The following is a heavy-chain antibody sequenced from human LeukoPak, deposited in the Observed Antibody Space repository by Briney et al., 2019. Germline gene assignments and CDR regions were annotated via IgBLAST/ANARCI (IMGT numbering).Heavy chain of an antibody. CDR1: GFTFKTYE. Sequence: GGSLRLSCAAFGFTFKTYEMNWVRQAPGKGLEGVSYIGRGGTDTYYADSVKGRFTISRDNAKNSLYLQMNSLRAEDTAVYYCVRDREDGYYYYGMDVWGHGTTVTVSS. J-gene: IGHJ6*02. CDR3: VRDREDGYYYYGMDV. V-gene: IGHV3-48*03. CDR2: IGRGGTDT. D-gene: IGHD5-24*01.